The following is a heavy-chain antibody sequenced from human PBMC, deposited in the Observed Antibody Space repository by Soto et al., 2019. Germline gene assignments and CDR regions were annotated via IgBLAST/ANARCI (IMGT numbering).Heavy chain of an antibody. CDR2: LSGSGGST. Sequence: EVQLLESGGGLVQPGGSLRLSCAASGFTFSSYAMSWVRQAPGKGLEWVSALSGSGGSTYYVDSVKGRFTISRDNSKNTLYLQMNSLRTEDKAVYYCAKEIAAAGTWGWFDHWGQGTLVAVSS. J-gene: IGHJ5*02. V-gene: IGHV3-23*01. D-gene: IGHD6-13*01. CDR1: GFTFSSYA. CDR3: AKEIAAAGTWGWFDH.